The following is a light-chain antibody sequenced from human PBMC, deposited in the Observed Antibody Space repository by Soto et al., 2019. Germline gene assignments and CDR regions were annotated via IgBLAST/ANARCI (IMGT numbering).Light chain of an antibody. CDR2: GAS. Sequence: EIVMTQSPAALSVSPXERATXXVRTSQSVSSNLAWYQQKPGQAPRLLIYGASTRAPGIPARFSGSGSGTEFTLTISSLQSEDFAVYYCQQYNNWPITFGQGTRLEIK. CDR1: QSVSSN. V-gene: IGKV3-15*01. J-gene: IGKJ5*01. CDR3: QQYNNWPIT.